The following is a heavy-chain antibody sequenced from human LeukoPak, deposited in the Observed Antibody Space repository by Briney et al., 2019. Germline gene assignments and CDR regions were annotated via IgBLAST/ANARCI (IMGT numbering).Heavy chain of an antibody. CDR2: IYYSGST. Sequence: SQTLSLTCTVSGGSISSGGSSWSWSPNPPGKGLKWIGYIYYSGSTYYNPSLKSRVTISVDTSKNQFSLKLSSVTAADTAVYYCARGYDYYDSSGYYLDYWGQGTLVTVSS. CDR3: ARGYDYYDSSGYYLDY. CDR1: GGSISSGGSS. J-gene: IGHJ4*02. D-gene: IGHD3-22*01. V-gene: IGHV4-31*03.